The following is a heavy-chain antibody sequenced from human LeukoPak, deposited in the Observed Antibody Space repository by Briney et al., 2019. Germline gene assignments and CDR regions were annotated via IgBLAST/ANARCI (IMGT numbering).Heavy chain of an antibody. Sequence: GGSLRLSCAASGFTFSNAWMSWVRQAPGKGLERVGRIKSKSDGGTTEYAAPVKGRFTISRDDSKNTLYLQMNSLKTEDTAVYYCTTSSCSTTSCYVMSLGYWGQGTLVTVSS. CDR2: IKSKSDGGTT. CDR3: TTSSCSTTSCYVMSLGY. V-gene: IGHV3-15*01. CDR1: GFTFSNAW. J-gene: IGHJ4*02. D-gene: IGHD2-2*01.